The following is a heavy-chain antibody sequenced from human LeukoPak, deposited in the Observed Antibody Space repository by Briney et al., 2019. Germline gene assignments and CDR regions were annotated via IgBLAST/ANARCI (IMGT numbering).Heavy chain of an antibody. D-gene: IGHD6-19*01. CDR1: GGSISSYY. CDR3: ARQEYSSVPFDY. Sequence: SETLSLTCTVSGGSISSYYWSWIRQPPGKGLEWIGYIYYSGSTNYNPSLKSRVTISVDTSKNQFSLKLSSVTAADTAVYYCARQEYSSVPFDYWGQGTLVTVSS. J-gene: IGHJ4*02. CDR2: IYYSGST. V-gene: IGHV4-59*01.